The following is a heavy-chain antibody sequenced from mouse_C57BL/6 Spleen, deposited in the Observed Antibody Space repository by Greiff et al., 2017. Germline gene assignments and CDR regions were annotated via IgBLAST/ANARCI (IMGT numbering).Heavy chain of an antibody. J-gene: IGHJ4*01. CDR2: IDPEDGET. CDR1: GFNIKDYY. Sequence: EVKLMESGAELVKPGASVKLSCTASGFNIKDYYMHWVKQRTEQGLEWIGRIDPEDGETKYASKFQGKAPITADTSSNTAYLQLSSLTSEDTAVYYCARVYDGYYGAMDYWGQGTSVTVSS. V-gene: IGHV14-2*01. CDR3: ARVYDGYYGAMDY. D-gene: IGHD2-3*01.